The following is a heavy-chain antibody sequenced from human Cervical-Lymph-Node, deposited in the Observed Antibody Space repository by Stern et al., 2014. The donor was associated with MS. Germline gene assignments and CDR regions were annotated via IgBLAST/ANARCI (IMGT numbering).Heavy chain of an antibody. Sequence: QVQLVQSGPEVRQPGASVRVSCKASGYTFTTPNYGIAWVREAPGRGIEWIGWISSYNGNTVYAQNLQDRVTMTTDTSASTAYMELRSLRSDDTAFYYCARERLRDFNDYHFDSWGQGTLVTVSS. J-gene: IGHJ4*02. CDR1: GYTFTTPNYG. V-gene: IGHV1-18*01. CDR2: ISSYNGNT. D-gene: IGHD4-11*01. CDR3: ARERLRDFNDYHFDS.